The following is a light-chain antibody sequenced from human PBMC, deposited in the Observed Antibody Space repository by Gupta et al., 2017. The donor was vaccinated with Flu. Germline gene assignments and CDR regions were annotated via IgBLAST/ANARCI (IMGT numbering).Light chain of an antibody. Sequence: ETFLTQSPGTLPLSPGERATVSCRASQSVSSSYSAWHQQKLGQSPRLLIYGSSNRATGIPDRFSGSGSGIDFTLTMSRLEPEDLAVSYCQQFGSSPPQTFGQGTKVEIK. J-gene: IGKJ1*01. V-gene: IGKV3-20*01. CDR1: QSVSSSY. CDR2: GSS. CDR3: QQFGSSPPQT.